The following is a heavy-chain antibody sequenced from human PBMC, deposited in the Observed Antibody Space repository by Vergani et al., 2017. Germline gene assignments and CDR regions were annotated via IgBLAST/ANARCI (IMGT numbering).Heavy chain of an antibody. Sequence: QVQLVQSGAEVKKPGASVKVSCKASGYTFTSYGISWVRQAPGKGLEWMGGFDPEDGETIYAQKFQGRVTMTEDTSTDTAYMELSSLRSEDTAVYYCATAQIRVDTAMVIMAFDIWGQGTMVTVSS. J-gene: IGHJ3*02. CDR1: GYTFTSYG. D-gene: IGHD5-18*01. CDR2: FDPEDGET. CDR3: ATAQIRVDTAMVIMAFDI. V-gene: IGHV1-24*01.